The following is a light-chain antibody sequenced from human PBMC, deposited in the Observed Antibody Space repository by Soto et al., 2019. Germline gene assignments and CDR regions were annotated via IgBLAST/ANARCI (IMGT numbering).Light chain of an antibody. Sequence: DIQMTQSPPALSASVGDRVTITCRASQSVNTRLAWYQQKPGKAPKLLIHDASSLQTGVPSRFSGSGSGTEFTLTISSLQPDDFATYYCQQYQSYSDTFGHGTKVDIK. V-gene: IGKV1-5*01. CDR1: QSVNTR. J-gene: IGKJ3*01. CDR3: QQYQSYSDT. CDR2: DAS.